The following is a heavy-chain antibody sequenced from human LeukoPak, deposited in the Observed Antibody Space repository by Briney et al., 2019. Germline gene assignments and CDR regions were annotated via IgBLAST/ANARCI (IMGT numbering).Heavy chain of an antibody. CDR3: ARSHIVVVPAALFDY. CDR1: GFTFEDYA. CDR2: ISWNSGSI. Sequence: GGSLRLSCAASGFTFEDYAMHWVRQAPGKGLEWVSGISWNSGSIGYADSVKGRFTISRDNAKNSLYLQMNSLRAEDTALYYCARSHIVVVPAALFDYWGQGTLVTVSS. J-gene: IGHJ4*02. V-gene: IGHV3-9*01. D-gene: IGHD2-2*01.